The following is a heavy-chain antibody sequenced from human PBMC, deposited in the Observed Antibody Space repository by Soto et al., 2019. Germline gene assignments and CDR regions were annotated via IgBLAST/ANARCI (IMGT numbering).Heavy chain of an antibody. CDR3: ARDLTTATGAFDY. V-gene: IGHV3-21*01. J-gene: IGHJ4*02. CDR2: ISSSSNNI. D-gene: IGHD7-27*01. Sequence: EVQLVESGGGLVKPGGSLRLSCAASGFSLSTYSMNWVRQAPGKGLEWVSSISSSSNNIYYADSVEGRCTISRDNAKNSLFLQVNSLRDEDTAVYFCARDLTTATGAFDYWGQGTLVTVSS. CDR1: GFSLSTYS.